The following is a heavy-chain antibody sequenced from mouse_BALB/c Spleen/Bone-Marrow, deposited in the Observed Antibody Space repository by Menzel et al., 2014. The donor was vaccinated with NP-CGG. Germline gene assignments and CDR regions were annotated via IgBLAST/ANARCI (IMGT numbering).Heavy chain of an antibody. Sequence: QVQLKESGAELVRPGASVTLSCKASGYTFTDYEMHWVKQTPVHGLEWIGAIDPETGGTAYNQKFKGKATLTADKSSSTADVELRSRTSEDSAVYYCARDGSSRWYFDVWGAGTTVTVSS. J-gene: IGHJ1*01. V-gene: IGHV1-15*01. CDR2: IDPETGGT. D-gene: IGHD1-1*01. CDR3: ARDGSSRWYFDV. CDR1: GYTFTDYE.